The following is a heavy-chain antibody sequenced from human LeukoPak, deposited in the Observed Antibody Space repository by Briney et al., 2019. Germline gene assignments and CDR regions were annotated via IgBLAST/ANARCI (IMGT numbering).Heavy chain of an antibody. J-gene: IGHJ4*02. CDR1: GGSFSGYY. V-gene: IGHV4-34*01. Sequence: SETLSLTCAVYGGSFSGYYWSWIRQPPGKGLEWIGEINHSGSTNYNPSLKSRVTISVDTSKNQFSLKLSSVTAADTVVYYCARGGTTGTADFDYWGQGTLVTVSS. D-gene: IGHD1-1*01. CDR3: ARGGTTGTADFDY. CDR2: INHSGST.